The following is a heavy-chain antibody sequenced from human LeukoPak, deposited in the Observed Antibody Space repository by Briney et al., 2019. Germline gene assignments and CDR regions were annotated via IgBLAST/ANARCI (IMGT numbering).Heavy chain of an antibody. CDR1: GFTFSSYS. CDR2: ISSSSSYI. V-gene: IGHV3-21*01. Sequence: GGSLRLSCAASGFTFSSYSMNWVRQAPGKGLEWVSSISSSSSYIYYADSVKGRFTISRDNAKNSLYLQMNSLRAEDTAVYYCARYSTVTTYDAFDIWGQGTMVTVSS. CDR3: ARYSTVTTYDAFDI. D-gene: IGHD4-17*01. J-gene: IGHJ3*02.